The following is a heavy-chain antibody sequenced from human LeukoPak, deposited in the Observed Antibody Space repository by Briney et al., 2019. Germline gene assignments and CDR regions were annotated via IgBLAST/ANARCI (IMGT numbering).Heavy chain of an antibody. D-gene: IGHD6-19*01. Sequence: SETLSLTCTVSGGSISSSNYYWGWIRQPPGKGLEWIASMYYSGSTFYNPSLKSRVTISVDTSKNQFSLRLSSVTAADTAVYYCASLRLLMTLAGLDSWGQGTLVTVSS. V-gene: IGHV4-39*01. CDR2: MYYSGST. CDR3: ASLRLLMTLAGLDS. J-gene: IGHJ4*02. CDR1: GGSISSSNYY.